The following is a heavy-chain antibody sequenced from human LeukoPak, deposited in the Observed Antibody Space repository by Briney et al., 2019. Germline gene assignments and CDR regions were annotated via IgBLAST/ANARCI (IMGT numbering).Heavy chain of an antibody. CDR3: ATDRNSGKYYDY. J-gene: IGHJ4*02. D-gene: IGHD1-26*01. CDR2: IYYDGSNQ. CDR1: GFTFSSYW. V-gene: IGHV3-33*08. Sequence: SGGSLRLSCVASGFTFSSYWMHWVRQAPGKGLEWVAVIYYDGSNQYYVDSVKGRFTVSRDNAKNTLYLQMDSLRAEDTAVYYCATDRNSGKYYDYWGQGTLVTVSS.